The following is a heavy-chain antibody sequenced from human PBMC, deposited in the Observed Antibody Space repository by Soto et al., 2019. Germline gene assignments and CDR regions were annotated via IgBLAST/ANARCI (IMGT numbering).Heavy chain of an antibody. Sequence: PSETLSLTCTVSGGSLSSYSWSWIRQPPGKGLEWIGYIYHSGSTYYNPSLKSRVTISVDRSKNQLSLKLSSVTAADTAVYYCARDPGSGSYYGWFDPWGQGTLVTVSS. CDR2: IYHSGST. D-gene: IGHD3-10*01. V-gene: IGHV4-59*01. CDR1: GGSLSSYS. J-gene: IGHJ5*02. CDR3: ARDPGSGSYYGWFDP.